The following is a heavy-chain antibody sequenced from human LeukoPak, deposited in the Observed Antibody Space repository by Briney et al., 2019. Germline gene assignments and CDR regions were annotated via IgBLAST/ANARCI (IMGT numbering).Heavy chain of an antibody. CDR3: AKVPPTSVTREGMDV. J-gene: IGHJ6*02. D-gene: IGHD4-17*01. V-gene: IGHV3-30*18. CDR1: GFTFSSSG. Sequence: GGSLRLSCAASGFTFSSSGMHWVRQAPGKGLEWVAVISYDGEKTYYGDSVKGRFTISRDNSKNTLFLHMNSLRVDDTAVYYYAKVPPTSVTREGMDVWGQGTMVRVSS. CDR2: ISYDGEKT.